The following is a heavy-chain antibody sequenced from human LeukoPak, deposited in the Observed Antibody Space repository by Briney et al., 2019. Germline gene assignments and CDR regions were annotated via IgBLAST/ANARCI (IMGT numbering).Heavy chain of an antibody. V-gene: IGHV1-69*13. CDR2: IIPIFGTA. J-gene: IGHJ4*02. CDR3: ARAKAFLEWLLYEDY. CDR1: GGTFSSYA. Sequence: SVKVSCKASGGTFSSYAVSWVRQAPGQGLEWMGGIIPIFGTANYAQKFQGRVTITADESTSTAYMELSSLRSEDTAVYYCARAKAFLEWLLYEDYWGQGTLVTVSS. D-gene: IGHD3-3*02.